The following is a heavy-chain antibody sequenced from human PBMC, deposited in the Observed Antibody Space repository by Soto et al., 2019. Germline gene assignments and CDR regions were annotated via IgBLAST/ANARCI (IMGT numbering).Heavy chain of an antibody. CDR1: GGTFSSYT. V-gene: IGHV1-69*02. Sequence: QVQLVQSGAEVKKPGSSVKVSCKASGGTFSSYTISWVRQAPGQGLEWMGRIIPILGIANYAQKFQGRVTITADKSTSTAYMELSSLRSEDTAVYYCAVEVYYYDSSGYPYYYYGMDVW. J-gene: IGHJ6*01. CDR2: IIPILGIA. D-gene: IGHD3-22*01. CDR3: AVEVYYYDSSGYPYYYYGMDV.